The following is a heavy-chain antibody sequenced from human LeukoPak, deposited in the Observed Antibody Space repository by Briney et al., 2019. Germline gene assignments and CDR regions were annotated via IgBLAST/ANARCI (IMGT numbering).Heavy chain of an antibody. Sequence: SGPALAKPTQTLTLTCTFSGFSLSTSGMCVSWIRQPPGKALEWLARIDWDDDKYYSTSLKTRLTISKDTSKNQVVLTMTNMDPVDTATYYCARIRAAAGTQDYYYYYMDVWGKGTTVTVSS. J-gene: IGHJ6*03. CDR2: IDWDDDK. CDR3: ARIRAAAGTQDYYYYYMDV. V-gene: IGHV2-70*11. D-gene: IGHD6-13*01. CDR1: GFSLSTSGMC.